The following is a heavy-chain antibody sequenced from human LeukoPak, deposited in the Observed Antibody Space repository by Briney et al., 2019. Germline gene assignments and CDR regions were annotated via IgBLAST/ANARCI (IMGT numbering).Heavy chain of an antibody. D-gene: IGHD5-24*01. CDR2: IHYRINT. V-gene: IGHV4-39*01. CDR1: GASISSNHY. J-gene: IGHJ4*02. CDR3: ARYEEEDGHNAKTIDY. Sequence: SETLSLTCTVSGASISSNHYWGWIRQPPGMGLEWIGSIHYRINTYYNPSLKSRLTISIDTSKNQFSLRLSSVTAADTAVYYCARYEEEDGHNAKTIDYWGQGTLVTVSS.